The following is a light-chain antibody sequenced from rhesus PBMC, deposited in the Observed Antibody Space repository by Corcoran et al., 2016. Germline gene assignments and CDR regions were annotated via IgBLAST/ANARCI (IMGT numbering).Light chain of an antibody. CDR2: RAS. Sequence: DIQMTQSPSSLSASIGDRVTITCRASQGISNWLAWYQQKPGKAPNLLIYRASNLQTGVPSRFSGGGSGTDFTLTISSLQSEDIATYYCQQHENSPYSFGQGTKVEIK. CDR1: QGISNW. J-gene: IGKJ2*01. CDR3: QQHENSPYS. V-gene: IGKV1-69*01.